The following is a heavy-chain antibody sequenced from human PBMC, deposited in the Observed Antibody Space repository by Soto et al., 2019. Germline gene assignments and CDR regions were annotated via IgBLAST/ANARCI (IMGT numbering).Heavy chain of an antibody. CDR3: ARALCSGGCCYSPYYYYYYGMDV. CDR2: ISSSSSYI. Sequence: GGSLRLSCAASGFTFSSYSMNWVRQAPGKGLEWVSSISSSSSYIYYADSVKGRFTISRDNAKNSLYLQMNSLRAEDTAVYYCARALCSGGCCYSPYYYYYYGMDVWGQGTTVTVSS. D-gene: IGHD2-15*01. J-gene: IGHJ6*02. V-gene: IGHV3-21*01. CDR1: GFTFSSYS.